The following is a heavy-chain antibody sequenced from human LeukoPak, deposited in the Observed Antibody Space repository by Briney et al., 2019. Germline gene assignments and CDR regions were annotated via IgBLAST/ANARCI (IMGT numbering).Heavy chain of an antibody. CDR1: GFTFNGYW. Sequence: GGSLRLSCAASGFTFNGYWMSWVRQAPGKGLEWVANIKQDGSEKYYVDSVRGRVTISRDNAENSLYLQVSSLRAEETVVYYCARYTTAGYSSGWYGPSFDYWGQGTLVTVSS. CDR2: IKQDGSEK. V-gene: IGHV3-7*01. CDR3: ARYTTAGYSSGWYGPSFDY. J-gene: IGHJ4*02. D-gene: IGHD6-19*01.